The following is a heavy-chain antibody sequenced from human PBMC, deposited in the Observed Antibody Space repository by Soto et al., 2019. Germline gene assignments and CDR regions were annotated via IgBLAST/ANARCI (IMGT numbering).Heavy chain of an antibody. CDR2: IDSSGEK. V-gene: IGHV2-26*01. CDR3: ARRHLAVAVSPWFDP. J-gene: IGHJ5*02. CDR1: GLSITDSEMG. D-gene: IGHD6-19*01. Sequence: QVTLKESGPVLVKPTETLTLRRTVSGLSITDSEMGVSWIRQPPGQPLEWLAHIDSSGEKSYRTFLKSRLAISKDTSKSQILLTMTNMDPADTATYYCARRHLAVAVSPWFDPWGQGIPVTVSS.